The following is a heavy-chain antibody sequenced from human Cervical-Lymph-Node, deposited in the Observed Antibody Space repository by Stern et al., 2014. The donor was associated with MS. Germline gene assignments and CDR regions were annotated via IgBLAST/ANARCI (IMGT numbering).Heavy chain of an antibody. CDR1: GFTFSNYT. J-gene: IGHJ4*02. Sequence: EVQLVQSGGGLVKPGRSLRLSCEVSGFTFSNYTMNWVRQAPGKGLEWVSSISSTSKYIYYANSVKGRFTISRDNAKNSLYLQMNSLRAEDTAIYYCARPRRGFDHWGQGTLVTVSS. CDR2: ISSTSKYI. CDR3: ARPRRGFDH. V-gene: IGHV3-21*06.